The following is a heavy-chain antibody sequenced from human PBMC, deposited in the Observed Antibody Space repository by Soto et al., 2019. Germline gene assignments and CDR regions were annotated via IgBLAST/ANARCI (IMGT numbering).Heavy chain of an antibody. CDR2: INHSGST. CDR3: ARGQMGVVVILLAWYFDL. Sequence: PSETLSLTCTVSGGSISSGGYYWSWIRQPPGKGLEWIGEINHSGSTNYNPSLKSRATISVDTSKNQFSLKLSSVTAADTAVYYCARGQMGVVVILLAWYFDLWGRGTLVTVSS. J-gene: IGHJ2*01. D-gene: IGHD3-22*01. CDR1: GGSISSGGYY. V-gene: IGHV4-39*07.